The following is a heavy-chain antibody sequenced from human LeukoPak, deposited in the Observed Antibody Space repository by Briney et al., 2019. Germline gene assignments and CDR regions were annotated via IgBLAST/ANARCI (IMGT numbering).Heavy chain of an antibody. Sequence: PGGSLRLSCAASGFTFDDYAMHWVRHAPGKGLEWVSGISWNSGSIGYADSVKGRFTISRDNAKNSLYLQMDSLRAEDTALYYCAKASFFYDSSGYYYFDYWGQGTLVTVSS. V-gene: IGHV3-9*01. D-gene: IGHD3-22*01. CDR2: ISWNSGSI. J-gene: IGHJ4*02. CDR1: GFTFDDYA. CDR3: AKASFFYDSSGYYYFDY.